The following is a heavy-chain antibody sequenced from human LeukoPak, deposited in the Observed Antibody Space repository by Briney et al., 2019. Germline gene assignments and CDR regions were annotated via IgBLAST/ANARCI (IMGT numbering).Heavy chain of an antibody. CDR3: AKVSDIVVVPAAIFDY. V-gene: IGHV3-23*01. J-gene: IGHJ4*02. D-gene: IGHD2-2*01. CDR1: GFTVSTNY. Sequence: GGSLRLSCAASGFTVSTNYMSWVRQAPGKGPEWVSAISGSGGSTYYADSVKGRFTISRDNSKNTLYLQMNSLRAEDTAVYYCAKVSDIVVVPAAIFDYWGQGTLVTVSS. CDR2: ISGSGGST.